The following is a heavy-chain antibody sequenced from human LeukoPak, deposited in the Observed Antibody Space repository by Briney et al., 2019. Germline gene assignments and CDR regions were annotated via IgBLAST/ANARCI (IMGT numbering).Heavy chain of an antibody. D-gene: IGHD3-3*01. CDR1: GYTFTSYA. Sequence: ASVKVSCKASGYTFTSYAMHWVRQAPGQRLEWMGWINAGNGNTKYSQKFRGRVTITRDTSASTAYRELSSLRSEDTAVYYCARVPHYDFWSGYQYDDYFDYWGQGTLVTVSS. J-gene: IGHJ4*02. CDR2: INAGNGNT. V-gene: IGHV1-3*01. CDR3: ARVPHYDFWSGYQYDDYFDY.